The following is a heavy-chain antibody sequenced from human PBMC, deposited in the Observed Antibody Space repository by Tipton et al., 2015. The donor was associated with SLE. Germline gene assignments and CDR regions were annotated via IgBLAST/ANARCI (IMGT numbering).Heavy chain of an antibody. Sequence: LRLSCTVSGGSISSYYWSWIRQPPGKGLEWIGYIYYSGSTNYNPSLKSRVTISVDTSKNQFSLKLSSVTAADTAVYYCARGVRGLSDYWGQGTLVTVSS. CDR1: GGSISSYY. J-gene: IGHJ4*02. D-gene: IGHD3-10*01. V-gene: IGHV4-59*12. CDR3: ARGVRGLSDY. CDR2: IYYSGST.